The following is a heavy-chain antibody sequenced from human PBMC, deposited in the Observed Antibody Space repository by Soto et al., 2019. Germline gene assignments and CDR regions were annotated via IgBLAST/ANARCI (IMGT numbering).Heavy chain of an antibody. Sequence: GGSLRLSCSVSGFTFANHWMHWVRQAPGKGLEWVSRMNSDGSTTDYADSVKGRFTVSRDNAKNSLSMQMNSLRPEETAFYYCAKYRGGYLVAPPPLDYRCQGPPVTVAS. CDR2: MNSDGSTT. CDR3: AKYRGGYLVAPPPLDY. J-gene: IGHJ4*02. V-gene: IGHV3-74*01. D-gene: IGHD1-26*01. CDR1: GFTFANHW.